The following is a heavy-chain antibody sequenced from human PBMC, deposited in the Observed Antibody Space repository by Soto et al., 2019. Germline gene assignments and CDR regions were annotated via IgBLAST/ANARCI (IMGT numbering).Heavy chain of an antibody. Sequence: EVHLLESGGGLVRPGGSLRLSCSASGFTFRSYAMSWVRQAPGKGLEWVSGISGGGSDTYYSDSVRGRFTISRDNSKNTLYLQMNILRVEDSAVYFCAKDDSLEWFFPLDAWGQGTLVTVSS. D-gene: IGHD3-3*01. CDR1: GFTFRSYA. CDR3: AKDDSLEWFFPLDA. V-gene: IGHV3-23*01. CDR2: ISGGGSDT. J-gene: IGHJ5*02.